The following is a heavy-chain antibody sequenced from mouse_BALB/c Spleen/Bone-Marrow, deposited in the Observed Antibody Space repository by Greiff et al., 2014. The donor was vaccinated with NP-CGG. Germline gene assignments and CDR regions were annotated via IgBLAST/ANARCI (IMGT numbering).Heavy chain of an antibody. J-gene: IGHJ2*01. V-gene: IGHV5-12-1*01. CDR1: GFAFSSYD. CDR2: ISSGGDNT. D-gene: IGHD1-1*01. CDR3: ARHTLYYYPSDY. Sequence: VQLKESGGGLVKPGGSLKLSCAASGFAFSSYDMSWVRQTPEKRLEWVGFISSGGDNTYYPDTVKGRFTISRDNAKNTLYLQMSSLKSEDTAKYYCARHTLYYYPSDYWGQGTTLTVSS.